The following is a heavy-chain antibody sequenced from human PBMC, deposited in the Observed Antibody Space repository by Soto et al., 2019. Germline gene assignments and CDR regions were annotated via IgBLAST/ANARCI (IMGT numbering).Heavy chain of an antibody. CDR1: VFTFSAYY. J-gene: IGHJ4*02. V-gene: IGHV3-11*01. CDR3: ARALVLGVGALSQ. Sequence: PRWSLRLSCAASVFTFSAYYMSWIRQAPGKGLEWVSYISDSGSLTHYGDSVKGRFTISRDNAKASLYLQMDSLRAEDTAIYYCARALVLGVGALSQWGQGTLVTVSS. D-gene: IGHD1-26*01. CDR2: ISDSGSLT.